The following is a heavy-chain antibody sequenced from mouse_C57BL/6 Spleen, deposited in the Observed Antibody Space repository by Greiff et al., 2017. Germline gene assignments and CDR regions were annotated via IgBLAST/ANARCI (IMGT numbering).Heavy chain of an antibody. Sequence: VQLQQSGAELARPGASVKMSCKASGYTFTSYTMHWVKQRPGQGLEWIGYINPSSGYTKYNQKFKDKATLTADKSSSTAYMQLRSLTSEDSAVYYCARNYGSWYFDVWGTGTTVTVSS. J-gene: IGHJ1*03. CDR1: GYTFTSYT. D-gene: IGHD1-1*01. CDR2: INPSSGYT. V-gene: IGHV1-4*01. CDR3: ARNYGSWYFDV.